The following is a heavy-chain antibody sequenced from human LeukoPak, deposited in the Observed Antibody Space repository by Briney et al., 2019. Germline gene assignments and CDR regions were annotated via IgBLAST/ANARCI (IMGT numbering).Heavy chain of an antibody. CDR1: GFTFSSYG. CDR2: IWYDGSNK. J-gene: IGHJ3*02. Sequence: GGSLRLSCAASGFTFSSYGMLWVRQAPGKGLEWVAVIWYDGSNKYYADSVKGRFTISRDNSKNTLYLQMNSLRAEDTAVYYCAQGSSSYAFDIWGQGTMVTVSS. V-gene: IGHV3-30*02. CDR3: AQGSSSYAFDI. D-gene: IGHD6-6*01.